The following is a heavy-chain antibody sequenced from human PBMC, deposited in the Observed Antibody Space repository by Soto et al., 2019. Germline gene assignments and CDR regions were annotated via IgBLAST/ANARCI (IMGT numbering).Heavy chain of an antibody. V-gene: IGHV4-59*01. CDR1: GGSISSYY. J-gene: IGHJ4*02. Sequence: KASETLSLTCTVSGGSISSYYWSWIRQPPGKGLEWIGYIYYSGSTNYNPSLKSRVTISVDTSKNQFSLKLSSVTAADTAVYYCARVSTGTPYFDYWGQGALVTVSS. CDR2: IYYSGST. CDR3: ARVSTGTPYFDY.